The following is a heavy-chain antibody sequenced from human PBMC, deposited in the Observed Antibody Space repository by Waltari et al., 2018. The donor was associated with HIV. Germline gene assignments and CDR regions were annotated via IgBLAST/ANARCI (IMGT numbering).Heavy chain of an antibody. Sequence: QVQLVQSGAEVQKPGASVKVSCKASGYTSSSYDINWVRQATGQGLEWMGWMNPNSGNTGYAQKFQGRVTMTRNTSISTAYMELSSLRSEDTAVYYCARLGYCSSTSCYYYYYYGMDVWGQGTTVTVSS. V-gene: IGHV1-8*01. CDR2: MNPNSGNT. CDR3: ARLGYCSSTSCYYYYYYGMDV. D-gene: IGHD2-2*01. J-gene: IGHJ6*02. CDR1: GYTSSSYD.